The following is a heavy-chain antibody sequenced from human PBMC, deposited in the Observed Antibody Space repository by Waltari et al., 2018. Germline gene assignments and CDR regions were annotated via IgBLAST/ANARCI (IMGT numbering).Heavy chain of an antibody. CDR2: ISYDGSNK. D-gene: IGHD3-3*01. J-gene: IGHJ4*02. CDR3: AKNPLYYDFWSGPSSYFDY. V-gene: IGHV3-30*18. CDR1: GFTFSSYG. Sequence: QVQLVESGGGVVQPGRSLRLSCAASGFTFSSYGMHWVRQAPGKGLEWVAVISYDGSNKYYADSVKGRFTISRDNSKNTLYLQMNSLRAEDTAVYYCAKNPLYYDFWSGPSSYFDYWGQGTLVTVSS.